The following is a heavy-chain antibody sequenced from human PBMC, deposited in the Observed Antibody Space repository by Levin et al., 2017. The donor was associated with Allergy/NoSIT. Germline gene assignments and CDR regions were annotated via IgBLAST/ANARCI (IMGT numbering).Heavy chain of an antibody. CDR2: INSDGSST. V-gene: IGHV3-74*01. D-gene: IGHD1-26*01. CDR1: GFTFSSYL. CDR3: AKDSGPSGTYRFDH. J-gene: IGHJ4*02. Sequence: GGSLRLSCAASGFTFSSYLMHWVRQAPGKGLVWVSRINSDGSSTIYADSVKGRFTISRDNAKNTLYLQMNSLRGEDTAVYYCAKDSGPSGTYRFDHWGRGTLVIVSS.